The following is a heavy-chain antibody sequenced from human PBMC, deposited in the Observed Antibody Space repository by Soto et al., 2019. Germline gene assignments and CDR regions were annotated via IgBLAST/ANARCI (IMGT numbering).Heavy chain of an antibody. J-gene: IGHJ4*02. CDR1: GESFSGYI. CDR2: INHSGSA. D-gene: IGHD6-19*01. Sequence: QVQLQQSGAGLLKPSETLSLTCAVYGESFSGYIWTWIRQTPGKGLQWIGQINHSGSASYNPSLXSRVTISVHTSXXXFXLELSSVTAADTAVYYCARGLITGSHYSGGWYYFDSWGQGTQVTVSS. CDR3: ARGLITGSHYSGGWYYFDS. V-gene: IGHV4-34*01.